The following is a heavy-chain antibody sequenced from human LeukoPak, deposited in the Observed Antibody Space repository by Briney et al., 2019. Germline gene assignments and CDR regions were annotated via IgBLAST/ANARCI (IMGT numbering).Heavy chain of an antibody. CDR3: AKDGGLWVSAHWGDS. CDR1: GFTFSGYS. J-gene: IGHJ4*02. CDR2: IRSSGSTI. Sequence: GSLRLSCAASGFTFSGYSMMWVRQAPGRGLEWVTYIRSSGSTIYYADSVKGRFTISRDDSKNTLYLQMNSLRAEDTAVYYCAKDGGLWVSAHWGDSWGRGTLVTVSS. D-gene: IGHD7-27*01. V-gene: IGHV3-48*01.